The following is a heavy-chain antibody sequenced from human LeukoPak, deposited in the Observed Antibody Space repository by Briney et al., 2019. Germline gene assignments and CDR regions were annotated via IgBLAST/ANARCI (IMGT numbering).Heavy chain of an antibody. J-gene: IGHJ4*02. CDR2: ISGRSSTI. V-gene: IGHV3-11*01. CDR3: ARSDHTSCYDSSGFYPFDF. Sequence: GGSLRLSCAASGFAVSDYYLNWIRQTPGKGLEWVSYISGRSSTIFYADSVKGRFTISRDNAKNSLYLQMNSLGAEDTAVYYCARSDHTSCYDSSGFYPFDFWGQGTLVAVSS. CDR1: GFAVSDYY. D-gene: IGHD3-22*01.